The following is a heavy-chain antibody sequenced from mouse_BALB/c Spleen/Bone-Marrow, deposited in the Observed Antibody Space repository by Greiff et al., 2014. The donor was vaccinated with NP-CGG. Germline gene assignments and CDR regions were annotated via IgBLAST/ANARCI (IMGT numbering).Heavy chain of an antibody. CDR2: IDPANGNT. CDR3: AAYYYGSSQFAY. V-gene: IGHV14-3*02. Sequence: EVQLQESGAELVKPGASVKLSCTASGFNIKVTYMHWVKQRPEQGLEWIGRIDPANGNTKYDPKFQGKATITADTSSNTAYLQLSSLTSEDTAVYYCAAYYYGSSQFAYWGQGTLVTVSA. CDR1: GFNIKVTY. D-gene: IGHD1-1*01. J-gene: IGHJ3*01.